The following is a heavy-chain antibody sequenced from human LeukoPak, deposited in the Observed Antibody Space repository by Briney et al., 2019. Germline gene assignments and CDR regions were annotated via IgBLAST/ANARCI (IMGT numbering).Heavy chain of an antibody. V-gene: IGHV3-23*01. CDR3: ARGAYCDYDC. D-gene: IGHD4-17*01. CDR2: INVGADST. CDR1: TFTFSSYA. J-gene: IGHJ4*02. Sequence: GRSLTLSRAASTFTFSSYAMSWVRQAPGKGLEWVSAINVGADSTNYAACVQGRYTITRDNSKNTLFLQMSGLTAEDTAGYFCARGAYCDYDCWGQGTLVTVS.